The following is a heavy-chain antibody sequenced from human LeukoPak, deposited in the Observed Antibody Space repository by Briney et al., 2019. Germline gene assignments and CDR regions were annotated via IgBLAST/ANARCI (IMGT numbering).Heavy chain of an antibody. Sequence: ASVKVSCKASGHTFTSYGISWVRQAPGQGLEWMGWISAYNGNTNYAQKLQGRVTMTTDTSTSTAYMELRSLRSDDTAVYYCARDSGLRYYYYYYGMDVWGQGTTVTVSS. CDR2: ISAYNGNT. V-gene: IGHV1-18*01. J-gene: IGHJ6*02. CDR1: GHTFTSYG. CDR3: ARDSGLRYYYYYYGMDV.